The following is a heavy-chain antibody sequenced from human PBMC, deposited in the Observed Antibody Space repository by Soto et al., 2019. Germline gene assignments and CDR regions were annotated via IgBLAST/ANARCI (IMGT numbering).Heavy chain of an antibody. J-gene: IGHJ4*02. CDR3: ARVGSSGWSPDY. D-gene: IGHD6-19*01. CDR2: IFYSGSTTY. Sequence: SETLSLTCTVSGGSISGHYWIWIRQPPGEGMEWIGYIFYSGSTTYNNNPSLKSRVSISVDTSKSQFYLRLSSVTAADTAVYYCARVGSSGWSPDYWGQGTLLTVSS. V-gene: IGHV4-59*11. CDR1: GGSISGHY.